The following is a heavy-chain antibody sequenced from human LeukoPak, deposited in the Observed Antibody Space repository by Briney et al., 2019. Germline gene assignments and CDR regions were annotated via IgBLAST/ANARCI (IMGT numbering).Heavy chain of an antibody. Sequence: GGSLRLSCAASGFTFSTYVMHWVRQAPGKGLEWVAVISYDGSNKYYADSVKGRFTISRDNSKNTLFMQMNSLRAEDTAVYYCAKDYYDSSPYYYGMDVWGQGTTVTVSS. CDR1: GFTFSTYV. J-gene: IGHJ6*02. V-gene: IGHV3-30-3*01. CDR3: AKDYYDSSPYYYGMDV. CDR2: ISYDGSNK. D-gene: IGHD3-22*01.